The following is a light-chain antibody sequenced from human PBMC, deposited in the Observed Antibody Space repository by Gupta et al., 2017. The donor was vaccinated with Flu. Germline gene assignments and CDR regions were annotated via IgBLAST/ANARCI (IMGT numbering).Light chain of an antibody. J-gene: IGLJ1*01. CDR3: LVWHGGTDNYV. Sequence: GDTITISGGATNVGSKCVDWYHQQPGQAPVLFVYNDQQRPSGIPERFSGSNSGSTATLTISRVKAGDEADYYCLVWHGGTDNYVFGSGTRVTDL. CDR2: NDQ. V-gene: IGLV3-21*02. CDR1: NVGSKC.